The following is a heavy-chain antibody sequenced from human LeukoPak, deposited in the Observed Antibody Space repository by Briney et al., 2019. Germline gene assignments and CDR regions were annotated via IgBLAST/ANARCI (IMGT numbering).Heavy chain of an antibody. CDR1: GGSISSYY. CDR3: ARDWRPGIAVAGTGYYYGMDV. V-gene: IGHV4-59*01. J-gene: IGHJ6*02. CDR2: IYYSGST. Sequence: SETLSLTCTVSGGSISSYYWSWIRQPPGKGLEWIGYIYYSGSTNYNPSLKSRVTISVDTSKNQFSLKLSSVTAADTAVCYCARDWRPGIAVAGTGYYYGMDVWGQGTTVTVSS. D-gene: IGHD6-19*01.